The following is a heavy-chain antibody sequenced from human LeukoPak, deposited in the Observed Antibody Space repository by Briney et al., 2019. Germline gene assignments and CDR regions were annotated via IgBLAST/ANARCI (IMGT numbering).Heavy chain of an antibody. CDR1: GGSFSGYY. CDR3: ARGPDSGNYFAWFDP. Sequence: SETLSLTCAVYGGSFSGYYWSWVRQPPGKGLEWIGEINHSGSTNYNPSFKSRVAISVDTSRNQLSLKLSSVTDADTAVYYCARGPDSGNYFAWFDPWGQGALVTVSS. CDR2: INHSGST. V-gene: IGHV4-34*01. J-gene: IGHJ5*02. D-gene: IGHD3-10*01.